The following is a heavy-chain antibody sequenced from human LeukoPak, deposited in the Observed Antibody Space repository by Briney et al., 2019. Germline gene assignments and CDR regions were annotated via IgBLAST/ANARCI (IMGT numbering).Heavy chain of an antibody. Sequence: ADTLSLTCAVYGGSFSGYYWSWIRQPPGKGREWIGEIIHSGTTNYNPPLKSRATITVNTPKNHFSHKLISVTARDPAVYYCARWRGINRSWSFVYWGEGALVTVSS. J-gene: IGHJ4*02. CDR3: ARWRGINRSWSFVY. CDR1: GGSFSGYY. V-gene: IGHV4-34*12. D-gene: IGHD6-13*01. CDR2: IIHSGTT.